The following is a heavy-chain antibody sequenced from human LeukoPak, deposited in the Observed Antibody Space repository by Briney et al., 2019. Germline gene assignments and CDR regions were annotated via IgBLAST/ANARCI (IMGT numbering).Heavy chain of an antibody. CDR3: ARAPEARLSSYFDY. CDR2: IYYSGST. V-gene: IGHV4-31*03. Sequence: ASQTLPLTCTVSGGSISSGGYYWSWIRQHPGKGLEWIGYIYYSGSTYYNPSLKSRVTISVDTSKNQFSLKLSSVTAADTAVYYCARAPEARLSSYFDYWGQGTLVTVSS. CDR1: GGSISSGGYY. D-gene: IGHD1-14*01. J-gene: IGHJ4*02.